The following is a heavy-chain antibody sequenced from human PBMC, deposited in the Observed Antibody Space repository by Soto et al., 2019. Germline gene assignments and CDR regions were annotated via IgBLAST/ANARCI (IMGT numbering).Heavy chain of an antibody. CDR1: GFTLSDYG. V-gene: IGHV3-30*18. CDR3: AKGHAPAIHSTFHI. D-gene: IGHD3-3*01. Sequence: QVQLVESGGGVVQPGGSLRLSCEVSGFTLSDYGMHWVRQAPGKGLDWVGAISSDGSKQSYGDSVRGRFTFSRDNSKNMLYLQMNSLSGDDTAVYNCAKGHAPAIHSTFHIWGQGTMVTVSS. J-gene: IGHJ3*02. CDR2: ISSDGSKQ.